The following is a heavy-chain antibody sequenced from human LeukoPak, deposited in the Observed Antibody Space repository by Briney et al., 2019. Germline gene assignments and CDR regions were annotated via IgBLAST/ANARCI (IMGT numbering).Heavy chain of an antibody. CDR2: INPNSGGT. CDR1: GYTFTGYY. J-gene: IGHJ5*02. D-gene: IGHD1-26*01. Sequence: ASVKVSCKASGYTFTGYYMHWVRQAPGQGLEWMGRINPNSGGTNYAQKFQGRVTMTEDTSTDTAYMELSSLRSEDTAVYYCATVPVGATSNPWGQGTLVTVSS. CDR3: ATVPVGATSNP. V-gene: IGHV1-2*06.